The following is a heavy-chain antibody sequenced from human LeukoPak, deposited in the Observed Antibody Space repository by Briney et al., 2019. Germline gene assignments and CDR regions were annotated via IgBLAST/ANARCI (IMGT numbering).Heavy chain of an antibody. Sequence: ASVKVSCKVSGYTLTELSMHWVRQAPGKGLEWMGGFDPEDGETIYAQKFQGRVTMTEDTSTDTAYMELSSLRSEDTAVYYCATAGAYPTVAVIDYWGQGTLVTVCS. D-gene: IGHD6-19*01. CDR3: ATAGAYPTVAVIDY. V-gene: IGHV1-24*01. CDR2: FDPEDGET. J-gene: IGHJ4*02. CDR1: GYTLTELS.